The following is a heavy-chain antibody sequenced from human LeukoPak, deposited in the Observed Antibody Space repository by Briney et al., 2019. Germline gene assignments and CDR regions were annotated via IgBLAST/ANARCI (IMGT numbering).Heavy chain of an antibody. CDR2: ISSSSSTI. V-gene: IGHV3-48*02. D-gene: IGHD3-22*01. CDR1: GFTFSSYS. J-gene: IGHJ4*02. Sequence: GGSLRLSCAASGFTFSSYSMTWVRQAPGKGLEWVSYISSSSSTIYYADSVKGRFTISRDNAKNSLYLQMNSLRDEDTAVYYCARELGYYYDSSGYYFPAGYWGQGTLVTVSS. CDR3: ARELGYYYDSSGYYFPAGY.